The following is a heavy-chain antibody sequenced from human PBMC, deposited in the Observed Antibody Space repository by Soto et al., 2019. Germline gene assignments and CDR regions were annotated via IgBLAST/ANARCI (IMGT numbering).Heavy chain of an antibody. Sequence: ASVKVSCKASGFTFTSSAVQWVRQARGQRLEWIGWIVVGSGNTNYAQKFQERVTITRDMSTSTAYMELSSLRSEDTAVYYCAADNFCSSTSCYRDYWGQGTLVPVSS. J-gene: IGHJ4*02. D-gene: IGHD2-2*01. CDR3: AADNFCSSTSCYRDY. CDR2: IVVGSGNT. CDR1: GFTFTSSA. V-gene: IGHV1-58*01.